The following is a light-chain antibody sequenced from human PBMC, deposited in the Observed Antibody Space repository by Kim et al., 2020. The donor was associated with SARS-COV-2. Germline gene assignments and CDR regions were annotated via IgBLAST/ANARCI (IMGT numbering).Light chain of an antibody. CDR2: GAS. Sequence: IVLTQSPGTRSLSPGERATLSCRASQSVSTNSLAWYQQKPGQAPRLLIFGASSRAAGIPDRFSGSGSGTDFTLTISRLEAEDFAVYYCHHFGTSPPYTFGPGTKLEI. V-gene: IGKV3-20*01. J-gene: IGKJ2*01. CDR1: QSVSTNS. CDR3: HHFGTSPPYT.